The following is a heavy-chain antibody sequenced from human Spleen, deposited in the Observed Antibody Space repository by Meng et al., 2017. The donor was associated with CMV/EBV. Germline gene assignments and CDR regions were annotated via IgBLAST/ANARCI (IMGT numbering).Heavy chain of an antibody. CDR2: INHSGST. J-gene: IGHJ3*02. CDR1: GGSFSGYY. V-gene: IGHV4-34*01. CDR3: ARGELRATGRAFDI. D-gene: IGHD5-12*01. Sequence: SETLSLTCAVYGGSFSGYYWSWIRQPPGKGLEWIGEINHSGSTNYNPSLKSRVSISVHTSENQFSLNLNSVTAADTAVYYCARGELRATGRAFDIWGQGTMVTVSS.